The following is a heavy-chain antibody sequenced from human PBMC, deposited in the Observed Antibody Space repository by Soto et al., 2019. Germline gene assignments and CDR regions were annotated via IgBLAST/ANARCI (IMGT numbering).Heavy chain of an antibody. J-gene: IGHJ4*02. V-gene: IGHV4-61*08. CDR2: IYYSGST. CDR3: ARQGVYSDFSKYFDF. D-gene: IGHD5-12*01. Sequence: SETLSLTCTVSGGSISSGDYYRSWIRQPPGKGLEWIGYIYYSGSTKYNPSLKGRATISIDKTNNQFSLDLHSVTAADTAVYFCARQGVYSDFSKYFDFWGPGIMVTVSS. CDR1: GGSISSGDYY.